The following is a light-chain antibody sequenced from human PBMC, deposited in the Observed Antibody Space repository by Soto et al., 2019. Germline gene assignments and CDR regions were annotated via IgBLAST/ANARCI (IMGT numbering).Light chain of an antibody. Sequence: EVVMTQSPATLSVSPGEGVTLSCRASQGIGDTLAWYQHKPGQTPRLLIYDTSTRATGVPARFSGSGSGTEFTLTISSLEPEDSAVYYCQQRHMWPITFGQGTRLEIK. CDR1: QGIGDT. CDR2: DTS. J-gene: IGKJ5*01. V-gene: IGKV3-15*01. CDR3: QQRHMWPIT.